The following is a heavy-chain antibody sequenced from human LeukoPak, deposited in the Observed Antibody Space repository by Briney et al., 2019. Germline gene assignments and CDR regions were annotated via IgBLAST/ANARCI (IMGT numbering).Heavy chain of an antibody. D-gene: IGHD2-21*01. CDR1: GYTFPSYY. CDR3: ARGPGPADDVGGYCFDY. CDR2: INHSGGST. J-gene: IGHJ4*02. Sequence: ASVKVSCKASGYTFPSYYLYWVRQAPGQGLEWMGVINHSGGSTTSAQKFQGRVTMTRDTSTSTVYMELRILRSEDTAVYYCARGPGPADDVGGYCFDYWGQGTLVTVSS. V-gene: IGHV1-46*01.